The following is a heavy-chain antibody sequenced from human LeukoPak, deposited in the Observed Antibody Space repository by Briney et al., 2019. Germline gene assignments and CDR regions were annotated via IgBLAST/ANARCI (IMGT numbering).Heavy chain of an antibody. D-gene: IGHD6-19*01. V-gene: IGHV4-39*01. CDR1: GGSIRSSNYY. Sequence: PSETLSLTCTVSGGSIRSSNYYWGWIRQPPGRGLEWIGIIYYSGSTYYNPSLKSRVTISVDTSKNQISLKLNSVAAADMAVYYCARSLAGPRARPSDYWGQGILVTVSS. CDR2: IYYSGST. J-gene: IGHJ4*02. CDR3: ARSLAGPRARPSDY.